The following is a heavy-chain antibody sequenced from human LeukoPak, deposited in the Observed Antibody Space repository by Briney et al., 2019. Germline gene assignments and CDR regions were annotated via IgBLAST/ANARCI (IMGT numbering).Heavy chain of an antibody. Sequence: SQTLSLTCTVSGGSINSGSYYWTWIRQPAGKGLEWIGRIYTSGSTNYNPSLKSRVTISVDTSKNQFSLKLSSVTAADTAVYYCARTPYYYYYYMDVWGKGTTVTVSS. CDR2: IYTSGST. CDR3: ARTPYYYYYYMDV. CDR1: GGSINSGSYY. J-gene: IGHJ6*03. V-gene: IGHV4-61*02.